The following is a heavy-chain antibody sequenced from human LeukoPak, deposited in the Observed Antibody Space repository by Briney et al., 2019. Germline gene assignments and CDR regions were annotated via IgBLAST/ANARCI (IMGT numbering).Heavy chain of an antibody. V-gene: IGHV1-69*04. J-gene: IGHJ5*02. CDR3: ARVSLGVDWFDP. Sequence: SVKVSCKASGGTFSSYAISWVRQAPGQGLEWMGRIIPIFGIANYAQKFQGRVTITADKSTSTAYMELSSLGSEDTAVCYCARVSLGVDWFDPWGQGTLVTVSS. CDR1: GGTFSSYA. CDR2: IIPIFGIA.